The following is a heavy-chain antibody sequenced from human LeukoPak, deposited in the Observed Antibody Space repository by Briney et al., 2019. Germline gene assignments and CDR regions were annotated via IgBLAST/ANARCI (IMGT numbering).Heavy chain of an antibody. D-gene: IGHD4-23*01. CDR1: VSSFSIYT. CDR2: IFTIFGGA. V-gene: IGHV1-69*01. Sequence: SVTLSFTASVSSFSIYTINWVRQPPAQGLGRVGGIFTIFGGANYAQKFQGRVTLTAGESTSTDYMELSSLRSEDTAVYYCGREAPSLDYGGTEAFQYYFDYGGQGTLVTVPS. CDR3: GREAPSLDYGGTEAFQYYFDY. J-gene: IGHJ4*02.